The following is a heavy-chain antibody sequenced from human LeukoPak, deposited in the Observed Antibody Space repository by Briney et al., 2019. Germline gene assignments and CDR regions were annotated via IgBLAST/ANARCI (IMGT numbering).Heavy chain of an antibody. CDR1: GFTFGDYA. J-gene: IGHJ3*02. CDR3: AKDLPDPITMIVVVITYGAFDI. Sequence: GGSLRLSCTASGFTFGDYAMSWFRQAPGKGLEWVGFIRSKAYGGTTEYAASVKGRFTISRDDSKSIAYLQMNSLKTEDTAVYYCAKDLPDPITMIVVVITYGAFDIWGQGTMVTVSS. CDR2: IRSKAYGGTT. D-gene: IGHD3-22*01. V-gene: IGHV3-49*03.